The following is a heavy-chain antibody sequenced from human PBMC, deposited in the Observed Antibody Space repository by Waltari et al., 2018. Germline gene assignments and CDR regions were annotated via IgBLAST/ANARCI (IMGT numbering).Heavy chain of an antibody. CDR3: ARDGSKWELLHPNLDL. J-gene: IGHJ2*01. CDR1: GYTFTNYG. V-gene: IGHV1-18*01. Sequence: QVQLVQSGAEVKKPGASVKVSCKASGYTFTNYGISWVRQAPGQGLEWMGWISAYNGNTNDAQKFQGRVNMTTDTSTRTAYMEMRSLRSDDTAVYFCARDGSKWELLHPNLDLWGRGTLVTVSS. D-gene: IGHD1-26*01. CDR2: ISAYNGNT.